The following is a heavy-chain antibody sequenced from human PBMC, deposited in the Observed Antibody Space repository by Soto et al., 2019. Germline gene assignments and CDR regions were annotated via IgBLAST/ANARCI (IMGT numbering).Heavy chain of an antibody. J-gene: IGHJ6*03. CDR2: IYPGDSDT. D-gene: IGHD6-6*01. Sequence: GESLKISCKGSGYSFTSYWIGWVRQMPGKGLEWMGIIYPGDSDTRYSPSFQGQVTISADKSISTAYLQWSSLKASDTAMYYCATRGYSSSSPGYYYYYMDVWGKGTTVTVSS. V-gene: IGHV5-51*01. CDR1: GYSFTSYW. CDR3: ATRGYSSSSPGYYYYYMDV.